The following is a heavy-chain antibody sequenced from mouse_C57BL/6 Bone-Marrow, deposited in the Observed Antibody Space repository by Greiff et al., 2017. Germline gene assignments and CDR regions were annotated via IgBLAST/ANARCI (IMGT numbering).Heavy chain of an antibody. CDR2: IYPSDSET. J-gene: IGHJ2*01. D-gene: IGHD1-1*02. CDR1: GYTFTSYW. CDR3: ARGVGWYFDY. V-gene: IGHV1-61*01. Sequence: QVQLQQPGAEPVRPGSSVKLSCKASGYTFTSYWMDWVKQRPGQGLEWIGNIYPSDSETHYNQKFKDKATLTVDKSSSTAYMQLSSLTSEDSAVYYCARGVGWYFDYWGQGTTLTVSS.